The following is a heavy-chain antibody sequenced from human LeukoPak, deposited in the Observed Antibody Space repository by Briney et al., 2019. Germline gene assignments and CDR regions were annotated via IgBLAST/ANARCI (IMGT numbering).Heavy chain of an antibody. J-gene: IGHJ5*02. CDR3: ARGSQWLPGFGWFDP. V-gene: IGHV4-30-2*01. Sequence: SQTLSLTCTVSGGSISSGGYYWSWIRQPPGKGLEWIGYIYHSGSTYYNPSLKSRVTISVDRSKNQFSLKLSSVTAADTAVYYCARGSQWLPGFGWFDPWGQGTLVTVSS. D-gene: IGHD6-19*01. CDR2: IYHSGST. CDR1: GGSISSGGYY.